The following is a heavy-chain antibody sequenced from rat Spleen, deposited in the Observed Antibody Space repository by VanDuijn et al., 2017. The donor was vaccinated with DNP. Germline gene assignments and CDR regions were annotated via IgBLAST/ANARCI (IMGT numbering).Heavy chain of an antibody. D-gene: IGHD1-11*01. Sequence: EVQLVEFGGGVVQRGGYMKLSCAVSGLNLSDYGMACVLQATRKGLEWVAAISYDGGRTYCRDSVKGRFTISRDNAKSNLYLQMDSLRSEDTATYYCTAFEGTNAWGQGTSVTVSS. CDR1: GLNLSDYG. J-gene: IGHJ4*01. CDR2: ISYDGGRT. V-gene: IGHV5-20*01. CDR3: TAFEGTNA.